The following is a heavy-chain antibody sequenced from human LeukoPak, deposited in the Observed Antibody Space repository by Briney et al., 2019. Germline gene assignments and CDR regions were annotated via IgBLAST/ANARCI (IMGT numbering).Heavy chain of an antibody. Sequence: GGSLRLSCAASGFTFSSYSMNWVRQAPGKGLEWVLSISSSSSYIYYADSVKGRFTISRDNAKNSLYLQMNSLRAEDTAVYYCARDKLAYSSSASDYWGQGTLVTVSS. CDR1: GFTFSSYS. CDR3: ARDKLAYSSSASDY. CDR2: ISSSSSYI. D-gene: IGHD6-6*01. V-gene: IGHV3-21*01. J-gene: IGHJ4*02.